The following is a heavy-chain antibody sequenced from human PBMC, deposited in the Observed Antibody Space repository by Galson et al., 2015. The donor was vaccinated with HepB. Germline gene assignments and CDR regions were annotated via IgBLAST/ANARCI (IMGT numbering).Heavy chain of an antibody. D-gene: IGHD4-17*01. Sequence: SLRLSCAASGFTFSSYGMHWVRQAPGKGLEWVAVIWYDGSNKYYADSVKGRFTISRDNSKNTLYLQMNSLRAEDTAVYYCARDYGDYDFDYWGQGTLVTVSS. CDR1: GFTFSSYG. J-gene: IGHJ4*02. CDR3: ARDYGDYDFDY. CDR2: IWYDGSNK. V-gene: IGHV3-33*01.